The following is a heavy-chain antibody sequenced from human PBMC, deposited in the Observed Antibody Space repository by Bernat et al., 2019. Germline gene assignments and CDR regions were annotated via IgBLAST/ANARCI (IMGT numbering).Heavy chain of an antibody. CDR2: CGPGHEK. J-gene: IGHJ4*02. D-gene: IGHD3-10*01. Sequence: DVHLVESGGGLIQPGGSLRLSCAGSGFNFADFAMSRVRQVPGQGLEWVSVCGPGHEKHYVDSVKGRFTSFRDSSKNTLSLQMDNQRAEDTAVYYCAKQRGSTYGEFHFHSWGQGTLVTVSA. V-gene: IGHV3-23*04. CDR3: AKQRGSTYGEFHFHS. CDR1: GFNFADFA.